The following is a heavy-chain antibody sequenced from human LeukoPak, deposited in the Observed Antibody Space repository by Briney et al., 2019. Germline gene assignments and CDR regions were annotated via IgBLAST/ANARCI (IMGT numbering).Heavy chain of an antibody. J-gene: IGHJ4*02. Sequence: GGTLRLSCAASGFTFSSYGMSWVRQAPGKGLEWVSAISGSGGSTYYADSVKGRLTISRDDSKNTLYLQMNSLRAEDTAVYYCARRAGAYSHPYDYWGQGTLVTVSS. CDR3: ARRAGAYSHPYDY. CDR2: ISGSGGST. D-gene: IGHD4/OR15-4a*01. CDR1: GFTFSSYG. V-gene: IGHV3-23*01.